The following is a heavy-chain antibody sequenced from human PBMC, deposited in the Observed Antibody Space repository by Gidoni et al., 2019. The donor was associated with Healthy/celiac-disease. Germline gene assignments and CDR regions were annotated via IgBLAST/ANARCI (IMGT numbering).Heavy chain of an antibody. CDR3: AKTGGGRSWQGYFDY. CDR1: GFTFSSYA. J-gene: IGHJ4*02. Sequence: EVQLLESGGGLVQPGGSLRPSCAASGFTFSSYAMSWVRQAPGKGLEWVSAISGSGGSTYYADSVKGRFTISRDNSKNTLYLQMNSLRAEDTAVYYCAKTGGGRSWQGYFDYWGQGTLVTVSS. V-gene: IGHV3-23*01. D-gene: IGHD6-13*01. CDR2: ISGSGGST.